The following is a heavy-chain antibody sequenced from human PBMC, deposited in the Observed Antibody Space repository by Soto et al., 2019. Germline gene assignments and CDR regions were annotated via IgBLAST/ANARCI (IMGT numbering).Heavy chain of an antibody. V-gene: IGHV3-33*01. J-gene: IGHJ6*02. Sequence: AGGSLRLSCAASGFNFSSYGMHWVRQAPGKGLEWEAVVWYDGSNKYYADYVKGRFTISRDNSKNTLYLQMNSLRAEDTAVYYCARDNYYGSGSYGCFNYYYYYGMYVWGHGTTVSVS. CDR2: VWYDGSNK. D-gene: IGHD3-10*01. CDR3: ARDNYYGSGSYGCFNYYYYYGMYV. CDR1: GFNFSSYG.